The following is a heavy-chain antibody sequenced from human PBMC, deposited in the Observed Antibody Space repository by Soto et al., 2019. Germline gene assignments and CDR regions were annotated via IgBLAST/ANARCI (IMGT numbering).Heavy chain of an antibody. CDR2: ISPNVQGI. V-gene: IGHV3-23*01. CDR1: GFTVTSNC. D-gene: IGHD4-4*01. J-gene: IGHJ4*02. Sequence: EVQLLESGGGLVQPGGSLRLSCGASGFTVTSNCVSWVRQAPGKGLEWVSAISPNVQGIWYPYSVKGRFTISRDISSNTIFLQMDSLRAEDTVVYDCENDRQYPWDYFRYWGEVTLVTVSS. CDR3: ENDRQYPWDYFRY.